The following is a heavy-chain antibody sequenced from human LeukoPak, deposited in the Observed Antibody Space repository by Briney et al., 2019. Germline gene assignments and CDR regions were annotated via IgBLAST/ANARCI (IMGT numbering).Heavy chain of an antibody. J-gene: IGHJ4*02. CDR2: ISGSGGST. V-gene: IGHV3-23*01. CDR3: AKAHDSSGYWFY. Sequence: GGSLRLSCAASGFTFSSYAMSWVRQAPGEGLEWVSAISGSGGSTYYADSVKGRFTISRDNSKNTLYLQMNSLRAEDTAVYYCAKAHDSSGYWFYWGQGTLVTVSS. D-gene: IGHD3-22*01. CDR1: GFTFSSYA.